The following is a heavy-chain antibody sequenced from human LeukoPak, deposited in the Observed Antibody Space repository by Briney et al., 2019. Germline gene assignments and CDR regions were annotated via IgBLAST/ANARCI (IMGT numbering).Heavy chain of an antibody. Sequence: SVKVSCKASGGTFSSYAISWVRQAPGQGLEWMGGIIPIFGTAIYAQKFQGRVTITRDTSASTAYMELSSLRSEDTAVYYYARGAVAGKLDYWGQGTLVTVSS. CDR2: IIPIFGTA. CDR1: GGTFSSYA. CDR3: ARGAVAGKLDY. V-gene: IGHV1-69*05. D-gene: IGHD6-19*01. J-gene: IGHJ4*02.